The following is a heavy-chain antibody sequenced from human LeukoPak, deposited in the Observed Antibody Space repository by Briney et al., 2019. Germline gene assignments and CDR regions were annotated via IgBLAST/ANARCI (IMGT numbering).Heavy chain of an antibody. CDR3: ARRAFYSYDSSGYHDAFDI. CDR1: GGSISSSSYY. D-gene: IGHD3-22*01. CDR2: IYYSGST. Sequence: SETLSLTCTVSGGSISSSSYYWGWIRQPPGKGLEWIGSIYYSGSTYYNPSFKSRVTVSVDKSKNQFSLELTSVTAADTAVYYCARRAFYSYDSSGYHDAFDIWGQGTMVTVSS. V-gene: IGHV4-39*01. J-gene: IGHJ3*02.